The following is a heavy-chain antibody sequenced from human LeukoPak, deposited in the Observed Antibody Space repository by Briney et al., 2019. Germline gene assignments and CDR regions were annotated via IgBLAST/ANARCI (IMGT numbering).Heavy chain of an antibody. V-gene: IGHV1-8*01. CDR1: GYTFTSYD. J-gene: IGHJ6*03. Sequence: ASVKVSCKASGYTFTSYDINWVRQATGQGLEWMGWMNPNSGNTGYAQKFQGRVTITRNTSISTAYMEVSSLRYEDTAVYYCARRAVDNSYYYYMDVWGKGTTVTVSS. CDR3: ARRAVDNSYYYYMDV. CDR2: MNPNSGNT. D-gene: IGHD6-19*01.